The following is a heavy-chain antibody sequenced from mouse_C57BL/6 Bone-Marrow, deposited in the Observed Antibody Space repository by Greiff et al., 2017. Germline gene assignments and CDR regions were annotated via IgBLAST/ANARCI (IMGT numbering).Heavy chain of an antibody. D-gene: IGHD1-1*01. CDR2: IYPGNSDT. Sequence: EVQLQQSGTVLARPGASVKMSCKTSGYTFTSYWMHWVKQRPGQGLEWIGAIYPGNSDTSYNQKFKSKATLTVDTSSSTAYMQLSSLTSEDSAVYYCARFATVVVDYWGKGTTLTVSS. V-gene: IGHV1-5*01. J-gene: IGHJ2*01. CDR3: ARFATVVVDY. CDR1: GYTFTSYW.